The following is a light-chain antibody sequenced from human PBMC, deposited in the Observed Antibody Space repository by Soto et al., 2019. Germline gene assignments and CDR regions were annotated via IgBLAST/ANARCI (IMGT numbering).Light chain of an antibody. V-gene: IGKV3-15*01. CDR3: QQYNSWPLT. CDR1: QSVYSN. Sequence: EIVMTQSPATLSVSPGERATLSCRASQSVYSNLAWYQQKPGQAPRLLIYGASSRASRIPVRFSGSGSGTEFTLTISSLQSEDFAVYYCQQYNSWPLTFGQGTKVEIK. CDR2: GAS. J-gene: IGKJ1*01.